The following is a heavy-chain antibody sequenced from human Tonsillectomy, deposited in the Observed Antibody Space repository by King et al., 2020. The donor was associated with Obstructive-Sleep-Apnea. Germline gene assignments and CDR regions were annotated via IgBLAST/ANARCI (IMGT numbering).Heavy chain of an antibody. CDR2: ISGYGSTI. CDR1: RFTFSDYY. CDR3: ATRIPAALLY. Sequence: VQLVESGGGLVKPGGALRLSCAASRFTFSDYYMSWIRLSPGKVLEGGSYISGYGSTIDYADCVNGRFTISRDNAKNSLYLQMNSLRAEDTAVYYCATRIPAALLYWGQGTLVTVSS. D-gene: IGHD6-13*01. V-gene: IGHV3-11*01. J-gene: IGHJ4*02.